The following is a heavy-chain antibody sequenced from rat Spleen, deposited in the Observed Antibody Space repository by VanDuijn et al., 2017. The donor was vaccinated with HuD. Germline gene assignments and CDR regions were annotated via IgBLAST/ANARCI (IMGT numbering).Heavy chain of an antibody. V-gene: IGHV5-58*01. D-gene: IGHD4-3*01. Sequence: EVQLVESGGGLVQPGRSLTLSCAASGFTFSDYYMAWVRQAPGKGLEWVSSIDTDGSRTYYPDSVRGRFTISRDNAENTAYLQMNSLWSEDTATYYCAVAGYGYWGQGVVVTVSS. CDR2: IDTDGSRT. CDR1: GFTFSDYY. J-gene: IGHJ2*01. CDR3: AVAGYGY.